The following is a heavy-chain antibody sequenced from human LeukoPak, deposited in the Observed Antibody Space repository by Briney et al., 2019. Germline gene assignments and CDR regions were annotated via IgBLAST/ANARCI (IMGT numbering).Heavy chain of an antibody. V-gene: IGHV3-53*01. Sequence: GSLRLSSAASGFTVDSNYLSWVRQAPGKGLEWVSTIYTGGNTYYAASVRGRFTISRDFSKNTVFLHMNSLRAEDTAMYYCARGDDSGYYDYFDYWGQGALVTVSS. CDR3: ARGDDSGYYDYFDY. CDR1: GFTVDSNY. CDR2: IYTGGNT. J-gene: IGHJ4*02. D-gene: IGHD3-22*01.